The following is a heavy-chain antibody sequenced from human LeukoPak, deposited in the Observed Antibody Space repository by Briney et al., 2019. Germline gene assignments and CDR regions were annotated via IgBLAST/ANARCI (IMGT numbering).Heavy chain of an antibody. J-gene: IGHJ4*02. CDR3: AKTYDYFWGSYRPQDPYYFDY. Sequence: GGSLRDSCAASGFTFISYAMSSVRPAPGKGLEWVSAISGSGGRTYYADSVKSQFTISRDNSKNTLYLQMNSLRAEDTAVYYCAKTYDYFWGSYRPQDPYYFDYWGQGTLVTVSS. V-gene: IGHV3-23*01. CDR1: GFTFISYA. D-gene: IGHD3-16*02. CDR2: ISGSGGRT.